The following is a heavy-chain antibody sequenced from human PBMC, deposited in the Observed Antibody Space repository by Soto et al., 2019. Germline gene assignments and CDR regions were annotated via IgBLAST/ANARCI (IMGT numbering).Heavy chain of an antibody. CDR1: GGSFSGYY. J-gene: IGHJ4*02. V-gene: IGHV4-34*01. CDR2: INHSGST. CDR3: ARGVGVRQVFVY. D-gene: IGHD2-8*01. Sequence: SETLSLTCAVYGGSFSGYYWSWIRQPPGKGLEWIGEINHSGSTNYNPSLKSRVTISVDTSKNQFSLKLSSVTAADTAVYYCARGVGVRQVFVYWGQGTLVTVSS.